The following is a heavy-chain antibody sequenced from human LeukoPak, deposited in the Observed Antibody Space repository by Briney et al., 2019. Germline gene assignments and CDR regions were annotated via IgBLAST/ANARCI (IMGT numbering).Heavy chain of an antibody. CDR3: ARVLRRDGYKTLGY. D-gene: IGHD5-24*01. CDR1: GYTFTSYD. V-gene: IGHV1-8*01. CDR2: MNPNSGNT. J-gene: IGHJ4*02. Sequence: GASVKVSCKASGYTFTSYDINWVRRATGQGLEWMGWMNPNSGNTGYAQKFQGRVTMTRNTSISTAYMELSSLRSEDTAVYYCARVLRRDGYKTLGYWGQGTLVTVSS.